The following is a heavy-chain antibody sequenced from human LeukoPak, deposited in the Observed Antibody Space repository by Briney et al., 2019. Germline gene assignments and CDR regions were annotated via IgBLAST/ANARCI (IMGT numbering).Heavy chain of an antibody. CDR2: INHSGST. J-gene: IGHJ5*02. Sequence: PSETLSLTCAVYGGSFSGYYWSWIRQPPGKGLEWIGEINHSGSTNYNPSLKSRVTISVDTSKNQFSLKLSSVTAADTAVYYCARGQASGGSHRYWFDPWGQGTLVTVSS. V-gene: IGHV4-34*01. D-gene: IGHD2-15*01. CDR1: GGSFSGYY. CDR3: ARGQASGGSHRYWFDP.